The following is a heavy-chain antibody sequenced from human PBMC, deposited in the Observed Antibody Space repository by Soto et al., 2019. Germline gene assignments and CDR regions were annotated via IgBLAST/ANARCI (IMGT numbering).Heavy chain of an antibody. J-gene: IGHJ4*02. CDR1: RGNFNTYA. Sequence: QVQLVQSGAEMKKPGSSVKVSCQSSRGNFNTYAMNWVRQAPGQGPEWMGVIAPMFGAANYAPKLQGRVTINADETTGTSYMQYGSLTSEDTALYSCAREVQVHTPDFVYWGQGTLVTVSS. CDR2: IAPMFGAA. V-gene: IGHV1-69*19. D-gene: IGHD3-10*01. CDR3: AREVQVHTPDFVY.